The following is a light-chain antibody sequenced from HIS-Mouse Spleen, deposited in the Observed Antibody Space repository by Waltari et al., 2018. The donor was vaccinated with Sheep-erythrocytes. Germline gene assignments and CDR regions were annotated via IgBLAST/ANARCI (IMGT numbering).Light chain of an antibody. CDR3: QAWDSSIVV. CDR2: QDS. Sequence: SYELTQPPSVSVSPGQTASITCSGDKLGDKYACWYQQKPGQSPVLVIYQDSKRPSGTPRRFSGSTSGNIATLTISGTQAMDEADYYCQAWDSSIVVFGGGTKLTVL. CDR1: KLGDKY. J-gene: IGLJ2*01. V-gene: IGLV3-1*01.